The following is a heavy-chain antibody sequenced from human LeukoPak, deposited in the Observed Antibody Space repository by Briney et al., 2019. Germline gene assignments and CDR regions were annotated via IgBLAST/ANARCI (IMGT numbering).Heavy chain of an antibody. CDR3: ARGGDYYDSSGYYDY. Sequence: SETLPLTCTVSGGSISSYYWSWIRQPAGKGLEWIGRIYTSGSTNYNPSLKSRVTMSVDTSKNQFSLKLSSVTAADTAVYYCARGGDYYDSSGYYDYWGQGTLVTVSS. CDR2: IYTSGST. CDR1: GGSISSYY. V-gene: IGHV4-4*07. D-gene: IGHD3-22*01. J-gene: IGHJ4*02.